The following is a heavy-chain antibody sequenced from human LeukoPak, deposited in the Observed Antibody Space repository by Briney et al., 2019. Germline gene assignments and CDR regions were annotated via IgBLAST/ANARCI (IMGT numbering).Heavy chain of an antibody. D-gene: IGHD5-24*01. V-gene: IGHV4-39*01. J-gene: IGHJ4*02. Sequence: SETLSLTCTVSGGSITSSSYYWGWIRQPPGKGLQWIGSFYYSGSTYYNPSLKSRVTIYVDTSKNQFPLKLSSVTAADTAVYYCARGRRDGYNLEYFDKWGQGTLVTVSS. CDR2: FYYSGST. CDR3: ARGRRDGYNLEYFDK. CDR1: GGSITSSSYY.